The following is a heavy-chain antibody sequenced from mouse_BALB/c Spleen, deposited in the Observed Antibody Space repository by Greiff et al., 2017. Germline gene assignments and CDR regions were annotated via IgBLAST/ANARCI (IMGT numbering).Heavy chain of an antibody. V-gene: IGHV1-54*01. D-gene: IGHD2-3*01. Sequence: QVQLQQSGAELVRPGTSVKVSCKASGYAFTNYLIEWVKQRPGQGLEWIGVINPGSGGTNYNEKFKGKATLTADKSSSTAYMQLSSLTSEDSAVYYGAREGGDGYYVGYFDYWGQGTTLTVSS. J-gene: IGHJ2*01. CDR1: GYAFTNYL. CDR2: INPGSGGT. CDR3: AREGGDGYYVGYFDY.